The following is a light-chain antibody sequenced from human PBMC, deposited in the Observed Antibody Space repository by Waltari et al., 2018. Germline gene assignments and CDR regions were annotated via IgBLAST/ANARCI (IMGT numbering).Light chain of an antibody. CDR2: DAS. Sequence: AIQLTQSPSSLSASVGDRVTITCRASQGLSSALAWYQQKPGKAPKLLIYDASSLERGVPSRFSGSGSGTDFTLSISSLQPEDFATYDCQQLNSYPFPFGGGPTVAIK. CDR3: QQLNSYPFP. V-gene: IGKV1-13*02. J-gene: IGKJ4*02. CDR1: QGLSSA.